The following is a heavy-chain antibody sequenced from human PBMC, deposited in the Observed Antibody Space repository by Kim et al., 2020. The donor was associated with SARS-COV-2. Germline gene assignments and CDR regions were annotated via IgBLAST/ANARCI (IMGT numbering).Heavy chain of an antibody. Sequence: SETLSLTCTVSGGSISGRTYYWGWIRQPPGKGLDWIGSIFYNGATYYNPSLRSRVTMSVDTSKNQFSLKLSSVTATDTAVYYCARVGAAYTSGDMDVWGQGTTVTVSS. CDR1: GGSISGRTYY. V-gene: IGHV4-39*01. CDR3: ARVGAAYTSGDMDV. D-gene: IGHD6-19*01. CDR2: IFYNGAT. J-gene: IGHJ6*02.